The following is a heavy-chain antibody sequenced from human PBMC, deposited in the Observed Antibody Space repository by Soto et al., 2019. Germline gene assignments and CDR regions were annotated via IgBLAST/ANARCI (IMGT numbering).Heavy chain of an antibody. CDR2: IIPIFGTA. J-gene: IGHJ6*02. Sequence: SVKVSCKASGGTFSSYAISWVRQAPGQGLEWMGGIIPIFGTANYAQKFQGRVTITADESTSTAYMELSSLRSEDTAVYYCAREREVTMVRGVHYYYYGMDVWGQGTTVTVSS. V-gene: IGHV1-69*13. CDR3: AREREVTMVRGVHYYYYGMDV. D-gene: IGHD3-10*01. CDR1: GGTFSSYA.